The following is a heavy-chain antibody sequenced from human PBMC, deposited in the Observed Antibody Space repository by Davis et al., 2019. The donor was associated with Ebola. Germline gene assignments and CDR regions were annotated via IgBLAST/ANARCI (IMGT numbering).Heavy chain of an antibody. CDR1: GFTFSSYW. CDR2: INSDGSST. V-gene: IGHV3-74*01. J-gene: IGHJ4*02. Sequence: GESLKISCAASGFTFSSYWMHWVRQAPGKGLVWVSRINSDGSSTTYADSVKGRFTISRDNAKNTLYLQMNSLRAEDTAVYYCARETYYYDSSGYYGVVLDYWGQGTLVTVSS. D-gene: IGHD3-22*01. CDR3: ARETYYYDSSGYYGVVLDY.